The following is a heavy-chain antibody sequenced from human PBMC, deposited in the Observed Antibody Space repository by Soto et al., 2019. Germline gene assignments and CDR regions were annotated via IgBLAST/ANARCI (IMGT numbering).Heavy chain of an antibody. CDR1: GFTFSNYA. J-gene: IGHJ6*02. CDR3: AKDSTVNTSLYSYYYGLDV. D-gene: IGHD4-17*01. V-gene: IGHV3-23*01. Sequence: EVQLLESGGGLVQPGGSLRLSCTASGFTFSNYAMSWVRQAPDKGLEWVSAISGRGGSTYYADSVKGRFTISRDNSKNMLFLQMHSLRAEATALYYCAKDSTVNTSLYSYYYGLDVWGQGTTVTVSS. CDR2: ISGRGGST.